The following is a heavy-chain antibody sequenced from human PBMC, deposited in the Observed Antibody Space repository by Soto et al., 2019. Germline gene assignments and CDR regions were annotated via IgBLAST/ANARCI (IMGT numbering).Heavy chain of an antibody. J-gene: IGHJ6*02. CDR2: INGYNGNT. CDR1: GYTITTYG. V-gene: IGHV1-18*01. D-gene: IGHD6-19*01. CDR3: AREGSAPYYYYGMDL. Sequence: QVQLEQSGAEVKKPGDSMKVSCKASGYTITTYGISWVRQAPGQGLEWMGWINGYNGNTDYPQKLQGRVTMTTDTSTSTAYMALRSLRSHDTAVYYCAREGSAPYYYYGMDLWGQGTTVTVSS.